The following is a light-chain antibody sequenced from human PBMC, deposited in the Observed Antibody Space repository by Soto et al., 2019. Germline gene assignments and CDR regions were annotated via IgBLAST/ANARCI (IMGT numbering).Light chain of an antibody. Sequence: QSALTQPASVSGSPGQSITISCTGTSSDVGGYNYVSWYQQHPGKAPKLIIYEVSNRPSGVPDRFSGSKSANTASLTVSGLQAEDEDDYYCSSFASSNTWVFGGGTQLTVL. V-gene: IGLV2-8*01. CDR1: SSDVGGYNY. CDR2: EVS. CDR3: SSFASSNTWV. J-gene: IGLJ3*02.